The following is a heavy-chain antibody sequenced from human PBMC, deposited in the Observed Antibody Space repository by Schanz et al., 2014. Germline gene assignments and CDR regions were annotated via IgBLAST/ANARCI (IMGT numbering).Heavy chain of an antibody. CDR3: ARDVPINDY. D-gene: IGHD2-2*01. J-gene: IGHJ4*02. CDR2: MSYNGNT. CDR1: GYPFSNYG. V-gene: IGHV1-18*01. Sequence: QVQLLQSGSEVKKPGASVKVSCKASGYPFSNYGISWLRQAPGQGFEWMAWMSYNGNTKYAQSLQGRVTVTRDTSTSTSYMELRSLTSDDTAVYYCARDVPINDYWGQGTPVTVSS.